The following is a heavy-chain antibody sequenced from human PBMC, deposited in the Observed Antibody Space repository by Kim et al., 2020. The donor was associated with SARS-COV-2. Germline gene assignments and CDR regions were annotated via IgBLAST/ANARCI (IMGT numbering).Heavy chain of an antibody. Sequence: SVKVSCKASGGTFSSYAISWVRQAPGQGLEWMGRIIPILGIANYAQKFQGRVTITADKSTSTAYMELSSLRSEDTAVYYCAREGAAAGPQPYYYYYGMDVWGQGTTVTVSS. CDR3: AREGAAAGPQPYYYYYGMDV. J-gene: IGHJ6*02. CDR2: IIPILGIA. D-gene: IGHD6-13*01. CDR1: GGTFSSYA. V-gene: IGHV1-69*04.